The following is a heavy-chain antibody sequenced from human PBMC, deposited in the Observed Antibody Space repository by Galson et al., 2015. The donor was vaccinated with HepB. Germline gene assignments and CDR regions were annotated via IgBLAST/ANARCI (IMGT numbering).Heavy chain of an antibody. Sequence: LSLTCAVSGGSLSNTDFYWSWIRQPPGKGLEWIGYIHYSGSSNYNPSLKSRGTISVDTSKKHFSLKLRSVTAADTAVYYCARGIYGSGSYSLGGYYFGYWGQGTLVTVSA. CDR3: ARGIYGSGSYSLGGYYFGY. V-gene: IGHV4-61*03. J-gene: IGHJ4*02. CDR2: IHYSGSS. D-gene: IGHD3-10*01. CDR1: GGSLSNTDFY.